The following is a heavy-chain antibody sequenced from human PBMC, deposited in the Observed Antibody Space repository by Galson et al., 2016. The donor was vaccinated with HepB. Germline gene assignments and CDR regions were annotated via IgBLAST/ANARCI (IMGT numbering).Heavy chain of an antibody. CDR1: GYTFTSYY. Sequence: SVKVSCKASGYTFTSYYIHWVRQAPGQGLEWVGIINPSGGSTSYPQKFQGRLTLTRDTSTSTVYMELSSLRSEDTAVYYCARGADSSSYSYYYGMGVWGQATTVTVSS. V-gene: IGHV1-46*01. CDR2: INPSGGST. CDR3: ARGADSSSYSYYYGMGV. J-gene: IGHJ6*02. D-gene: IGHD3-22*01.